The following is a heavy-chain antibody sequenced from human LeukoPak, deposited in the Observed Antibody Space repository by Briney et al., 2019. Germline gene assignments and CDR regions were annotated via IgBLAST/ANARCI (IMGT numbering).Heavy chain of an antibody. D-gene: IGHD3-3*01. CDR3: TRSLGVVIHGGMDV. CDR2: IYYTGST. J-gene: IGHJ6*02. Sequence: SETLSLTCTVSGGSISSYHWSWIRQPPRKGLEWIGHIYYTGSTNYNPSLKSRVTISLDTYKNQFSLELSSVTAADTAVYYCTRSLGVVIHGGMDVWGQGTTVTVSS. CDR1: GGSISSYH. V-gene: IGHV4-59*01.